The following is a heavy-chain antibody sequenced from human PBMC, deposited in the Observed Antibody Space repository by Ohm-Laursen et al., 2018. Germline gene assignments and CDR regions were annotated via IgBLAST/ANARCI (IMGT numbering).Heavy chain of an antibody. CDR3: ARDRDWAIDY. Sequence: SLRLSCAAFGFTFSDHGMNWVRQAPGKGLEWRSYINAYKNDLFYADSVKGRFTISRDNAENLLYLQMDRLRDDDTAVYYCARDRDWAIDYWGQGTLVTVSS. CDR1: GFTFSDHG. J-gene: IGHJ4*02. CDR2: INAYKNDL. D-gene: IGHD3/OR15-3a*01. V-gene: IGHV3-48*02.